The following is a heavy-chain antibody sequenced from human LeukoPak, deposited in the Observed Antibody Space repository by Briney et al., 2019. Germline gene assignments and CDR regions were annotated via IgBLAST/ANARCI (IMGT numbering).Heavy chain of an antibody. CDR1: RLTFSSYG. Sequence: GRSLRLSCATSRLTFSSYGMHWGPQAPGKGLERVAVISNDGINKHYADSVKGRFTTTRDNSKNTLSLEMNDLRTEDTAVYYCAVGYSYGQSWGQGTLVTVSS. J-gene: IGHJ5*02. V-gene: IGHV3-30*03. D-gene: IGHD5-18*01. CDR3: AVGYSYGQS. CDR2: ISNDGINK.